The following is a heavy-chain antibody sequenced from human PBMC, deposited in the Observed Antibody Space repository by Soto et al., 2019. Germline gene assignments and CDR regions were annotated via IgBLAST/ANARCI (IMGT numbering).Heavy chain of an antibody. Sequence: GGSLRLSCSASGFTFSSYGMHWVRQAPGKGLEFVSAILSHGGTTYYADSVRGRFTISRDNSKNTLYLQVNSLRAEDTAVYYCAKDQTTIFGVVIYYYYGMDVWGQGTTVNVSS. J-gene: IGHJ6*02. CDR2: ILSHGGTT. D-gene: IGHD3-3*01. CDR3: AKDQTTIFGVVIYYYYGMDV. CDR1: GFTFSSYG. V-gene: IGHV3-64*04.